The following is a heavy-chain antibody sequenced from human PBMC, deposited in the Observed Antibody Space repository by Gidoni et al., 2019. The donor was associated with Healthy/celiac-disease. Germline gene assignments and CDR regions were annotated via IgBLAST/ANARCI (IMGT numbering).Heavy chain of an antibody. CDR3: AREGLGRCFDY. D-gene: IGHD1-26*01. Sequence: QVQLQESGPGLVKPSETLSLTCTVSGYSISSGYYWGWIRQPPGQGLEWIGSIYHSGSTYYNPSLKSRATISVDTSKNQCSLKLSSVTAADTAVYYCAREGLGRCFDYWGQGTLVTVSS. V-gene: IGHV4-38-2*02. CDR1: GYSISSGYY. CDR2: IYHSGST. J-gene: IGHJ4*02.